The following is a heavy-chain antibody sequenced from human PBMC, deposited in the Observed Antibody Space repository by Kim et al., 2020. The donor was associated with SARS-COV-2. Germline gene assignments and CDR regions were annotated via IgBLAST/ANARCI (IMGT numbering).Heavy chain of an antibody. J-gene: IGHJ3*02. CDR3: ARSRSCDACDI. D-gene: IGHD3-10*01. CDR2: K. V-gene: IGHV3-30*01. Sequence: KYYADAVNGRFTSSRDNAMNTLYLRMNSLRTEDTAVYYCARSRSCDACDIWGQGTTATVSS.